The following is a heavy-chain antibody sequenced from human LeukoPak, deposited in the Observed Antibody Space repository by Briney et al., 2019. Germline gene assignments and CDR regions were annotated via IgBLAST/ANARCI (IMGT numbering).Heavy chain of an antibody. CDR2: IWFDGSNK. D-gene: IGHD3-10*01. V-gene: IGHV3-33*01. Sequence: PGGSLRLSCAASGFTFSNCGMHWVRQAPGKGLEWVAIIWFDGSNKYYTDSVKGRFIASRDNSKNTLYLQMNSLRVEDTAVYYCASGETLSGAKYSQHWGRGTLVTVSS. CDR1: GFTFSNCG. J-gene: IGHJ1*01. CDR3: ASGETLSGAKYSQH.